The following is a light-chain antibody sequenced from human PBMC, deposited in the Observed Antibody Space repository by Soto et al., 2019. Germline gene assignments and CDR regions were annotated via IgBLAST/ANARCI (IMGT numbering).Light chain of an antibody. V-gene: IGKV1-5*03. Sequence: DIQMTQSPSTLFVSVGDTVTITCRASQSINKWLAWYQQKPGKAPKLLIYEVSTLESGVPSRFSGSGSGTEFTLTISSLQTADIATYYCQPYNSFFGQGTKLEIK. CDR2: EVS. CDR3: QPYNSF. J-gene: IGKJ2*01. CDR1: QSINKW.